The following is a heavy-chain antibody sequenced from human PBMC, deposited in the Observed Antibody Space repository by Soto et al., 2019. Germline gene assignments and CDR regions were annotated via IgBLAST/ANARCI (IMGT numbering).Heavy chain of an antibody. CDR3: AKGSKGFDY. V-gene: IGHV3-23*01. D-gene: IGHD2-2*01. CDR2: ITGGGDNT. Sequence: EVQLLESGGGLVQPGGPLRLSCAASGFTSSSYAMTWVRQAPGKGLEWVSAITGGGDNTYYADSVKGRFTISRDNFKNTLYLQMNSLRDEDTATYYCAKGSKGFDYWGQGTLVTVSS. J-gene: IGHJ4*02. CDR1: GFTSSSYA.